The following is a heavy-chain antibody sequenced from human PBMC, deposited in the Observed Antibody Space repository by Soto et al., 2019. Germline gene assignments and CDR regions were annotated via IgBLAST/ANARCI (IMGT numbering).Heavy chain of an antibody. V-gene: IGHV1-18*01. J-gene: IGHJ3*02. CDR1: GYTFTSYG. D-gene: IGHD6-19*01. CDR2: ISAYNGNT. CDR3: AGYSSGWSGDAFDI. Sequence: ASVKVSCKASGYTFTSYGISWVRQAPGQGLEWMGWISAYNGNTNYAQKLQGRVTMTTDTSTSTAYMELRSLRSDDTAVYYCAGYSSGWSGDAFDIWGQGTMVTVSS.